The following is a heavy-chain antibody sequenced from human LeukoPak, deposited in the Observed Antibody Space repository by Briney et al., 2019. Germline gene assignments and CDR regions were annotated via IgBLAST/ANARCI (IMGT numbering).Heavy chain of an antibody. CDR1: GFTFSSYG. CDR3: AKDSQYCSGGSCYYYYYMDV. D-gene: IGHD2-15*01. CDR2: IRYDGSNK. V-gene: IGHV3-30*02. J-gene: IGHJ6*03. Sequence: PGGSLRPSCAASGFTFSSYGMHWVRQAPGKGLEWVAFIRYDGSNKYYADSVKGRFTISRDNSKNTLYLQMNSLRAEDTAVYYCAKDSQYCSGGSCYYYYYMDVWGKGTTVTISS.